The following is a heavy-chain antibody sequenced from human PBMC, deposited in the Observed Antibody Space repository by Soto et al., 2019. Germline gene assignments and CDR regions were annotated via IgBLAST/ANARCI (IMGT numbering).Heavy chain of an antibody. CDR3: ARVVTDIVVVPAAMVGAFDI. V-gene: IGHV1-3*01. CDR2: INAGNGNT. D-gene: IGHD2-2*01. CDR1: GYTFTSYA. Sequence: QVQLVQSGAEVKKPGASVKVSCKASGYTFTSYAMHWVRQAPGQRLEWMGWINAGNGNTKYSQKFQGRVTITRDTSASTAYMELSRLRSEDTAVYYCARVVTDIVVVPAAMVGAFDIWGQGTMVTVSS. J-gene: IGHJ3*02.